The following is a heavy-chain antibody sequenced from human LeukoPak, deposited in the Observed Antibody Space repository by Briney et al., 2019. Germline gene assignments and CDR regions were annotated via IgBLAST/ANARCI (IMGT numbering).Heavy chain of an antibody. CDR1: GFTFSSYA. J-gene: IGHJ4*02. CDR2: ISGSGGST. CDR3: AKEGRKYYDILTGYEK. Sequence: GGSLRLSCAASGFTFSSYAMSWVRQAPGKGLEWVSAISGSGGSTYYADSVKGRFTISRDNSKNTLYLQMNSLRAEDTAVYYCAKEGRKYYDILTGYEKWGQGTLVTVSS. V-gene: IGHV3-23*01. D-gene: IGHD3-9*01.